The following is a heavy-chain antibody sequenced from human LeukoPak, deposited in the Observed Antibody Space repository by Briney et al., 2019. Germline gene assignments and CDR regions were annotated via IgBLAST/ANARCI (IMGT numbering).Heavy chain of an antibody. CDR2: VYYSGST. CDR3: ARHNRSDWNSRFDY. V-gene: IGHV4-59*08. CDR1: GGSISGHY. Sequence: SETLSLTCTVPGGSISGHYWSWTRQPPGKALEYIGYVYYSGSTNYNPSLENRVTFSLDTSKNQFSLKLSSVTAADTAVYYCARHNRSDWNSRFDYWGQGTLVPVSS. D-gene: IGHD1-7*01. J-gene: IGHJ4*02.